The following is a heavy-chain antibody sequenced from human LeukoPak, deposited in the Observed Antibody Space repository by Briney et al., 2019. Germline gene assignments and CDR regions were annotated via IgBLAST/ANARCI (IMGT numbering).Heavy chain of an antibody. J-gene: IGHJ4*02. CDR3: ASPPLSSAMYYAH. V-gene: IGHV1-2*02. CDR2: VKPDDGDT. D-gene: IGHD1-26*01. Sequence: VASVKVSCKASGYNFSGHYMHWVRQAPGQGLEWMGWVKPDDGDTNYAQNFQGRVTMTRDTSISTAYMELSSLRSDDTAVYYCASPPLSSAMYYAHWGQGSLVTVSS. CDR1: GYNFSGHY.